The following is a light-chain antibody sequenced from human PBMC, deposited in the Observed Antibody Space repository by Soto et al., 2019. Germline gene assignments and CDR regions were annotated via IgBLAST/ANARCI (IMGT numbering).Light chain of an antibody. CDR2: DVT. CDR3: RSYPSTRTRRL. V-gene: IGLV2-14*03. J-gene: IGLJ1*01. Sequence: QSVLTQPASVSGSPGQSITIPCTGTSNDIGGYNYVSWYQQFPGKAPKLIIYDVTNRPSGVSFRFSASKSGNTASLTISSLQAEDEAGDHPRSYPSTRTRRLFGAGTKATVL. CDR1: SNDIGGYNY.